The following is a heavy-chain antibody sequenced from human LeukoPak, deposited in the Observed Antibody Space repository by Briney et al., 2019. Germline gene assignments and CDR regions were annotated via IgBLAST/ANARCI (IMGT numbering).Heavy chain of an antibody. J-gene: IGHJ4*02. Sequence: GGSLRLSCAASGFTFDDYAMHWVQQAPGKGLEWVSGISWNSGSIGYADSVKGRFTISRDNAKNSLYLQMNSLRAEDTALYYCAKGLADSSGYLFDYWGQGTLVTVSS. CDR2: ISWNSGSI. D-gene: IGHD3-22*01. CDR1: GFTFDDYA. V-gene: IGHV3-9*01. CDR3: AKGLADSSGYLFDY.